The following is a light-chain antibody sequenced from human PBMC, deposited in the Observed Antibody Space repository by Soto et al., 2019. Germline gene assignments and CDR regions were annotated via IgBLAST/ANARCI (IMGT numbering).Light chain of an antibody. Sequence: IRLNQSPSALSASIEDRVTITCRASQGISSYLAWYQQKPGKAPKLLIYAASTLQSGVPSRFSGSGSGTDFTLTISSLQPEDFAVYYCQQYNNWPRTFGQGTKVDI. CDR1: QGISSY. CDR2: AAS. V-gene: IGKV1-9*01. CDR3: QQYNNWPRT. J-gene: IGKJ1*01.